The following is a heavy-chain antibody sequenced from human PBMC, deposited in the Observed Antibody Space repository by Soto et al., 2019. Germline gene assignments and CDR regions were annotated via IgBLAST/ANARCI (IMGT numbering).Heavy chain of an antibody. J-gene: IGHJ4*02. D-gene: IGHD3-16*02. CDR3: ARDWRDYVWGSYRPFDY. Sequence: ASVKVSCKASGGTFSSYAISWVRQAPGQGLEWMGWISAYNGNTNYAQKLQGRVTMTTDTSTSTAYMELRSLRSDDTAVYYCARDWRDYVWGSYRPFDYWGQGTLVTVSS. CDR2: ISAYNGNT. CDR1: GGTFSSYA. V-gene: IGHV1-18*01.